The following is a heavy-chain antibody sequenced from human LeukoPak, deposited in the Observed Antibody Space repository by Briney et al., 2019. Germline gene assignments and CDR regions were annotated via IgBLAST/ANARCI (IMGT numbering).Heavy chain of an antibody. CDR2: IKSKTDGGTT. J-gene: IGHJ4*02. V-gene: IGHV3-15*01. Sequence: GGSLRLSCAASGFTFSNAWMSWVRQAPGKGLEWVGRIKSKTDGGTTDYAAPVKGRFTISRDDSKNTLYLQMNSLKTEDTAVYYCTTSPGRLWFGELLQQDYWGQGTLVTVSS. CDR3: TTSPGRLWFGELLQQDY. CDR1: GFTFSNAW. D-gene: IGHD3-10*01.